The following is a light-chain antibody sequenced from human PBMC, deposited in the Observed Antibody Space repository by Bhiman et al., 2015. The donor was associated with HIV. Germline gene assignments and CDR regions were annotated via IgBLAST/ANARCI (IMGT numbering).Light chain of an antibody. V-gene: IGLV2-8*01. Sequence: QSALTQPPSASGSPGQSVTISCTGTSSDVGGYNYVSWFQQHPGKAPKLIIYEVSKRPSGVSNRFSGSKSANTASLTISGLQAEDEADYYCSSYASSSTLVFGGGTQLTVL. CDR1: SSDVGGYNY. CDR2: EVS. CDR3: SSYASSSTLV. J-gene: IGLJ2*01.